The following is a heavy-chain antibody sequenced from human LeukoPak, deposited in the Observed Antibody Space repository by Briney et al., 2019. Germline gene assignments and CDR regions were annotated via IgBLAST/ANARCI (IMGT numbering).Heavy chain of an antibody. CDR3: ARASIAVAGTWFDP. CDR2: ISAYNGNT. J-gene: IGHJ5*02. CDR1: GYTFTSYG. D-gene: IGHD6-19*01. V-gene: IGHV1-18*01. Sequence: ASVKVSCKASGYTFTSYGISWVRQAPGQGLEWMGWISAYNGNTNYAQKLQGRVTMTTDTSTSTAYMELRSLRSDDTVVYYCARASIAVAGTWFDPWGQGTLVTVSS.